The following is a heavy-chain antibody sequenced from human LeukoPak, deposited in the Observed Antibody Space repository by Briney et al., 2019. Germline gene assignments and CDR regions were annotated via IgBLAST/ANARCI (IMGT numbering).Heavy chain of an antibody. CDR3: AREMRDEAVQLWMNYYYYYMDV. D-gene: IGHD5-18*01. CDR2: INWNGGST. CDR1: GFTFDDYG. Sequence: PGGSLRLSCAASGFTFDDYGMSWVRQAPGKGLEWVSGINWNGGSTGYADSVKGRFTISRDNAKNSLYLQMNSLRAEDTALYHCAREMRDEAVQLWMNYYYYYMDVWGKGTTVTISS. J-gene: IGHJ6*03. V-gene: IGHV3-20*01.